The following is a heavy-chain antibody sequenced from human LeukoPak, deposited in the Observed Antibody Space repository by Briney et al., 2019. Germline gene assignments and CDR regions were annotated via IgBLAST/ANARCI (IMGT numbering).Heavy chain of an antibody. D-gene: IGHD2/OR15-2a*01. CDR3: ARDNMGFDY. CDR1: GFTFNTYS. J-gene: IGHJ4*02. V-gene: IGHV3-48*01. Sequence: GGSLRLSCAASGFTFNTYSMNWVRQAPGKGLEWVSYITSSSSSIYYADSVKGRFTISRDNAKNSLYLQMNSLRAEDTAVYYCARDNMGFDYWGQGTPVTVSS. CDR2: ITSSSSSI.